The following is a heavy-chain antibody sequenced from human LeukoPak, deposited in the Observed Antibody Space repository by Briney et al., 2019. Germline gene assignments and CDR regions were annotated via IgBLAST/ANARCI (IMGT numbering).Heavy chain of an antibody. CDR2: MNPNSGST. D-gene: IGHD2-15*01. V-gene: IGHV1-8*01. CDR3: ARPVTSSCYSLDY. Sequence: ASVKVSCKASGYTFTSYDINWVRQATGQGLEWMGWMNPNSGSTGYAQKFQGRVTMTRNTSISTAYMELSSLRSEDTAVYYCARPVTSSCYSLDYWGQGTLVTVSS. J-gene: IGHJ4*02. CDR1: GYTFTSYD.